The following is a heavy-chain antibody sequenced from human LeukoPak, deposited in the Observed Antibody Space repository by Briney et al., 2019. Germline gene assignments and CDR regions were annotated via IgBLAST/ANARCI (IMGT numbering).Heavy chain of an antibody. CDR2: LYSGGTT. Sequence: GGSLRLSCAASGFTVSSNYMSWVRQAPGKGLEWVSVLYSGGTTYHADSVKGRFTISRDNSKNTLYLQMNSLRAEDTAVYYCARGDGDWSYYFDYWGQGTLVTVSS. V-gene: IGHV3-53*01. D-gene: IGHD4-17*01. CDR3: ARGDGDWSYYFDY. J-gene: IGHJ4*02. CDR1: GFTVSSNY.